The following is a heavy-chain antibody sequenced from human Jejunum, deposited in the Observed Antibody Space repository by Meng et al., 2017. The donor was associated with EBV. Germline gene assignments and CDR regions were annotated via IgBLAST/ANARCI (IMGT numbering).Heavy chain of an antibody. CDR1: GYTFNSYA. V-gene: IGHV1-3*03. J-gene: IGHJ4*02. CDR3: VKKGTRLTTHGYHFDY. Sequence: QAQVVQAGAEVKEPGASVKVSCKASGYTFNSYAIHWVRQAPGQRLEWMGWIHTDNGGTKYSQEFQDRVTITRDTSASTAYMEISSLRSEDTAVYYCVKKGTRLTTHGYHFDYWGQGTLVTVSS. CDR2: IHTDNGGT. D-gene: IGHD2-15*01.